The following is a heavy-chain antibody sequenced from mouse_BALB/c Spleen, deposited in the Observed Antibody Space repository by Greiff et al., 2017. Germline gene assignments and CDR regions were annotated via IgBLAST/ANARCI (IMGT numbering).Heavy chain of an antibody. V-gene: IGHV1-87*01. J-gene: IGHJ3*01. Sequence: QVQLQQSGAELARPGASVKLSCKASGYTFTSYWMQWVKQRPGQGLEWIGAIYPGDGDTRYTQKFKGKATLTADKSSSTAYMQLSSLASEDSAVYYCARGWLQDFFAYWGQGTLVTVSA. CDR2: IYPGDGDT. CDR3: ARGWLQDFFAY. CDR1: GYTFTSYW. D-gene: IGHD2-3*01.